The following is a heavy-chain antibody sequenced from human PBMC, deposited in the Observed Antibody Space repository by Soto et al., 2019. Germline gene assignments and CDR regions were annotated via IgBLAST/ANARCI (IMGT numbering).Heavy chain of an antibody. D-gene: IGHD2-2*01. CDR2: ISGSGGST. V-gene: IGHV3-23*01. Sequence: GGSLRLSCAASGFTFSSYAMSWVRQAPGKGLEWVSPISGSGGSTYYADSVKGRFSISRDNSKNTLFLEMNNLRVDDTAIYYCAKSFCSSSSCFFVWVDPWGPGTLVTVSS. J-gene: IGHJ5*02. CDR3: AKSFCSSSSCFFVWVDP. CDR1: GFTFSSYA.